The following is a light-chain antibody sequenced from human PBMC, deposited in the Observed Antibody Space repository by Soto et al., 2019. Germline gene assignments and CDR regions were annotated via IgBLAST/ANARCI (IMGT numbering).Light chain of an antibody. CDR2: KDS. J-gene: IGLJ2*01. CDR3: QAADNSGTYVL. Sequence: SYELTQPPSVSVSPGQTARITCSGDALAKHYVFWYQQRPGQAPVLIIFKDSVRPSGIPERFSGSSSGTTVTLTISDVRAEDDGDYYCQAADNSGTYVLFGRGTQLTVL. V-gene: IGLV3-25*02. CDR1: ALAKHY.